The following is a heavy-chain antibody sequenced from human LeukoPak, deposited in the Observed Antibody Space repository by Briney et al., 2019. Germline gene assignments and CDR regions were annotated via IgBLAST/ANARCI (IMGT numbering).Heavy chain of an antibody. CDR2: ISSSGSSR. V-gene: IGHV3-48*01. CDR1: GFTFSIYS. Sequence: GGSLRLSCAGSGFTFSIYSMNWVRQAPGKGLEWLSYISSSGSSRDYADSVKGRFTISRDNAKSSLFLQMNSLSAEDTAVYYCARDPTTPYCTSVSCRLFDYWGQGTLVTVSS. D-gene: IGHD2-8*02. CDR3: ARDPTTPYCTSVSCRLFDY. J-gene: IGHJ4*02.